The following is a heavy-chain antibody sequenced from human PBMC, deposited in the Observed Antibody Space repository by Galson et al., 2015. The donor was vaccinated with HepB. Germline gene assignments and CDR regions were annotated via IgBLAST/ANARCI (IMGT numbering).Heavy chain of an antibody. D-gene: IGHD1-26*01. J-gene: IGHJ5*02. CDR1: GYTFTSYY. Sequence: SVKVSCKASGYTFTSYYMHWVRQAPGQGLEWMGIINPSGGSTSYAQKFQGRVTMTRDTSTSTVYMELSSLRSEDTAVYYCATRSYPGSVWFDPWGQGTLVTVSS. CDR3: ATRSYPGSVWFDP. V-gene: IGHV1-46*01. CDR2: INPSGGST.